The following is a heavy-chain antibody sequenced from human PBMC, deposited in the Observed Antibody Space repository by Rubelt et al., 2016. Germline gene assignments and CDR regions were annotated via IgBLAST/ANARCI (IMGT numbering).Heavy chain of an antibody. CDR2: MNPNSGNT. CDR3: ARVRCSSTSCYLNVGNWFDP. J-gene: IGHJ5*02. CDR1: GYTFTSYD. V-gene: IGHV1-8*01. D-gene: IGHD2-2*01. Sequence: QVQLVQSGAEVKKPGSSVKVSCKASGYTFTSYDINWVRQATGQGLEWMGWMNPNSGNTGYAQKFQGRVTMTRDTSISTAYMELSRLRSDDTAVYYCARVRCSSTSCYLNVGNWFDPWGQGTLVTVSS.